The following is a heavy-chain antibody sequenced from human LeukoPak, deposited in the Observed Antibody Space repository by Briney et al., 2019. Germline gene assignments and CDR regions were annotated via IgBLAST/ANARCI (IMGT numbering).Heavy chain of an antibody. V-gene: IGHV3-30*04. Sequence: GGSLRLSCAASGFTFSSYAMHWVRQAPGKGLEWVAVISYDGSNKYYADSVKGRFTISRDNSKNTLYLQMNSLRAEDTAVYYCARLLKGFDPWGQGTLVTVSS. CDR2: ISYDGSNK. CDR1: GFTFSSYA. D-gene: IGHD2-21*01. J-gene: IGHJ5*02. CDR3: ARLLKGFDP.